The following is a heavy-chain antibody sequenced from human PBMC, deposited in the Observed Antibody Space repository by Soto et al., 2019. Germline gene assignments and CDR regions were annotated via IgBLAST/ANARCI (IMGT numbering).Heavy chain of an antibody. CDR1: GYSFSDYF. CDR3: ARTKWGLNYYNGMDV. Sequence: ASVKVSCKPSGYSFSDYFIQWVRQAPGQGLEWVAWINPKTAATNYAKKFQGRVSLTCDTSSTTAYMELTRLRPDDTAVYYCARTKWGLNYYNGMDVWGQGTTVTV. D-gene: IGHD1-26*01. J-gene: IGHJ6*02. V-gene: IGHV1-2*02. CDR2: INPKTAAT.